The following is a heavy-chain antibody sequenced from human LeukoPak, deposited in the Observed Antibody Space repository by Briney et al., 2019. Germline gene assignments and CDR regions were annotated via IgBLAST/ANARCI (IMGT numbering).Heavy chain of an antibody. J-gene: IGHJ4*02. D-gene: IGHD6-19*01. V-gene: IGHV4-59*01. CDR2: MHYSGRT. CDR1: GGSISSYF. CDR3: ARTIEVAGPLDY. Sequence: KPSETLSLTCTVSGGSISSYFWTWFRQPPGKGLEWIGYMHYSGRTNYNPSLKSRVAISGDTSKNQFSLKVTSVTAADTAVYFCARTIEVAGPLDYWGQGTLVTVSS.